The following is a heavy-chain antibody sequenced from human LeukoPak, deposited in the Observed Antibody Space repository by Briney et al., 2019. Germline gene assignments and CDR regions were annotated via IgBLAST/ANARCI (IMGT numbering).Heavy chain of an antibody. CDR3: ARLLQSTELFTIFGVVPGAFDI. CDR2: IKQDGSEK. D-gene: IGHD3-3*01. Sequence: GGSLRLSCAASGFTFSSYWMSWVRQAPGKGLEWVANIKQDGSEKYYVDSVKGRFTISRDNAKNSLYLQMNSLRAEDTAVYYCARLLQSTELFTIFGVVPGAFDIWGQGTMVTVSS. V-gene: IGHV3-7*01. CDR1: GFTFSSYW. J-gene: IGHJ3*02.